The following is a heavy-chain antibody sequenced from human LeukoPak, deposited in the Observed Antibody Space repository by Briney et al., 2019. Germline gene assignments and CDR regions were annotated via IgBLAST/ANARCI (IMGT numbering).Heavy chain of an antibody. Sequence: SETLSLTCTVSGYSISSGYYWGWIRQPPGKGLEWIGSIYHSGSTYYNPSLKSRVTISVDTSKNQFSLKLSSVTAADTAVYYCARGTGSLFYWGHGILVTVSS. CDR2: IYHSGST. CDR1: GYSISSGYY. D-gene: IGHD3-10*01. J-gene: IGHJ4*01. CDR3: ARGTGSLFY. V-gene: IGHV4-38-2*02.